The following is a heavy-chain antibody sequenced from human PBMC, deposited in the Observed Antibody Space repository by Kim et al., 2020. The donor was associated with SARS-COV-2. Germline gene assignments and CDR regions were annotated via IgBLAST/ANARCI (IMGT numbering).Heavy chain of an antibody. CDR3: ARGVGQQLAPFDY. CDR2: INHSGST. V-gene: IGHV4-34*01. J-gene: IGHJ4*02. CDR1: GGSFSGYY. D-gene: IGHD6-13*01. Sequence: SETLSLTCAVYGGSFSGYYWSWIRQPPGKGLEWIGEINHSGSTNYNPSLKSRVTISVDTSKNQFSLKLSSVTAADTAVYYCARGVGQQLAPFDYWGQGT.